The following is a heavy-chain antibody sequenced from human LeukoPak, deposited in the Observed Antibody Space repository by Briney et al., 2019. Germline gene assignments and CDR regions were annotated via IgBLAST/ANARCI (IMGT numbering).Heavy chain of an antibody. CDR2: ISAYNGNT. V-gene: IGHV1-18*01. J-gene: IGHJ5*02. CDR1: GYTFTSYG. Sequence: GASVKVSCKASGYTFTSYGISWVRQAPGQGLEWMGWISAYNGNTNYAQKLQGRVTMTTDTSTSTAYMELRSLRSDDTAVYYCARDPRYCSSTSCYTGAFDPWGQGTLVTVSS. D-gene: IGHD2-2*02. CDR3: ARDPRYCSSTSCYTGAFDP.